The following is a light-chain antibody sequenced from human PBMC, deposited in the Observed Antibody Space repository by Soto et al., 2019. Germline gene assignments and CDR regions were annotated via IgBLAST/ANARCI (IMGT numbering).Light chain of an antibody. CDR2: GAS. V-gene: IGKV3-20*01. CDR3: QQYGSSPRT. J-gene: IGKJ1*01. Sequence: EIVLTQSPCTLSLSAGERATLSCRASESVSSNYLAWYQQKPGQAPRLLISGASNRATGIPDRFSGSGSGTDFTLTISRLEPEDFTVYYCQQYGSSPRTFGQWTNV. CDR1: ESVSSNY.